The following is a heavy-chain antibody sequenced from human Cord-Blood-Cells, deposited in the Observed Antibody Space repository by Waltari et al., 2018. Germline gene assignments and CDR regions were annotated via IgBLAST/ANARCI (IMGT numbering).Heavy chain of an antibody. J-gene: IGHJ4*02. CDR3: ARDGIAAAGTFDY. Sequence: EVQLVESGGGLVKPGGSLRLSCAASGFTFSSYSINWVRQAPGKGLEWVSSISSSSSYIYYADSVKGRFTISRDNAKNSLYLQMNSLRAEDTAVYYCARDGIAAAGTFDYWGQGTLVTVSS. V-gene: IGHV3-21*01. CDR2: ISSSSSYI. CDR1: GFTFSSYS. D-gene: IGHD6-13*01.